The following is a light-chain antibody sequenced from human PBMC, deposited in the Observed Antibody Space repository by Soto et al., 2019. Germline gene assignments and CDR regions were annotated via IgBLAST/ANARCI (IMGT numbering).Light chain of an antibody. CDR2: WAS. CDR3: QQYYSTPRT. J-gene: IGKJ2*01. Sequence: DFVMTQSPDSLAVSLGERATINCKSSQSVLYSSKNRNYLAWYQQKPGQPPKLLIYWASTRESGVPDRFSGSGSEKDFTLTISSLQAEDVAVYYCQQYYSTPRTFGQGTKLEIK. CDR1: QSVLYSSKNRNY. V-gene: IGKV4-1*01.